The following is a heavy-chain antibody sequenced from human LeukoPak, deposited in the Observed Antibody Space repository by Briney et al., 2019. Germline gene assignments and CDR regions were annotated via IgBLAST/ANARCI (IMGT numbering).Heavy chain of an antibody. J-gene: IGHJ4*02. D-gene: IGHD3-10*01. CDR2: INHSGST. V-gene: IGHV4-34*01. CDR3: ARVRGGVFYFDY. CDR1: GGSFSGYY. Sequence: PSETLSLTCAVYGGSFSGYYWSWIRQLPGKGLEWIGEINHSGSTNYNPSLKSRVTISVDTSKNQFSLKLSSVTAADTAVYYCARVRGGVFYFDYWGQGTLVTVSS.